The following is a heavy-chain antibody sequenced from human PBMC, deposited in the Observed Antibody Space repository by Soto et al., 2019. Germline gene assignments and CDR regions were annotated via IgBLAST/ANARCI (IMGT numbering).Heavy chain of an antibody. CDR1: GGSISSYY. J-gene: IGHJ6*02. D-gene: IGHD3-3*01. V-gene: IGHV4-4*07. Sequence: SETLSLTCTVSGGSISSYYWSWIRQPAGKGLEWIGRIYTSGSTNYNPFLKSRVTMSVDTSKNQFSLKLSSVTAADTAVYYCARDQSSTYYDFWSGYDYYYYGMDVWGQGTTVTVSS. CDR2: IYTSGST. CDR3: ARDQSSTYYDFWSGYDYYYYGMDV.